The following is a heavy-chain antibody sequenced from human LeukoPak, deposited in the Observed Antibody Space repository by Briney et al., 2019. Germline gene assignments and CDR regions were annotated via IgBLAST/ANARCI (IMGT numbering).Heavy chain of an antibody. D-gene: IGHD3-3*01. Sequence: PGGSLRLSCAASGFTFSSYSMNWVRQAPGKGLEWISSISSSSSYIYYADSVKGRFTISRDNAKNSLYLQMNSLRAEDTAVYYCARAPYYDFWSGYPYWYFDLWGRGTLVTVSS. J-gene: IGHJ2*01. CDR1: GFTFSSYS. CDR2: ISSSSSYI. V-gene: IGHV3-21*01. CDR3: ARAPYYDFWSGYPYWYFDL.